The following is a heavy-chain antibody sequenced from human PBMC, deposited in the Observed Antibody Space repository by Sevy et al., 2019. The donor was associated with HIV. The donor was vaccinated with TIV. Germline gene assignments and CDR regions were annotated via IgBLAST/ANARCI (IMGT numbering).Heavy chain of an antibody. D-gene: IGHD6-13*01. CDR1: GFTFDDYG. Sequence: GGSLRLSCAASGFTFDDYGMRWVRQAPGKGLEWVSGVNWNGGSTAYADSVKGRFTISRDNAKNSLYLQMNNLRAEDTALYYCARVSGQQLVGGSFDYWGQGTLVTVSS. V-gene: IGHV3-20*04. CDR2: VNWNGGST. J-gene: IGHJ4*02. CDR3: ARVSGQQLVGGSFDY.